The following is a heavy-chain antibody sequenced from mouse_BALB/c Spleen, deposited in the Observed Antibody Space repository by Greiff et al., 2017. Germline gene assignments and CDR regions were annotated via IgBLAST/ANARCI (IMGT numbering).Heavy chain of an antibody. V-gene: IGHV2-9*02. CDR3: ARDRGYRYSWFAY. CDR1: GFSLTSYG. J-gene: IGHJ3*01. D-gene: IGHD2-14*01. Sequence: VMLVESGPGLVAPSQSLSITCTVSGFSLTSYGVHWVRQPPGKGLEWLGVIWAGGSTNYNSALMSRLSISKDNSKSQVFLKMNSLQTDDTAMYYCARDRGYRYSWFAYWGQGTLVTVSA. CDR2: IWAGGST.